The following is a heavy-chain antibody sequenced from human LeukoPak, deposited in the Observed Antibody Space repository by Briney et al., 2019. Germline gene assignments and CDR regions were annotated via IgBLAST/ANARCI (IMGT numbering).Heavy chain of an antibody. V-gene: IGHV6-1*01. D-gene: IGHD5/OR15-5a*01. Sequence: SQTLSLTCAISGDSVSSNSGTWNWIRQSPSRGLEWLGRTYYRSKWYNDYAVSVKSRITINPDTSKNHLSLQLNSVTPDDTAVYYCARGKSKRLDVWGQGTTVTVSS. J-gene: IGHJ6*02. CDR3: ARGKSKRLDV. CDR2: TYYRSKWYN. CDR1: GDSVSSNSGT.